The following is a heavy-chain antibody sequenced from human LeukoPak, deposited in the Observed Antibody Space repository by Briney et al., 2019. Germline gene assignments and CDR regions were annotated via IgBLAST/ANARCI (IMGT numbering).Heavy chain of an antibody. J-gene: IGHJ4*02. D-gene: IGHD3-22*01. CDR1: GYTFTSYD. V-gene: IGHV1-8*03. Sequence: ASVKVSCKASGYTFTSYDINWVRQATGQGLEWMGWMNPNSGNTGYAQKFQGRVTITRNTSISTAYMELSSLRSEDAAVYYCATGGYDSSGLYFDYWGQGTLVTVSS. CDR3: ATGGYDSSGLYFDY. CDR2: MNPNSGNT.